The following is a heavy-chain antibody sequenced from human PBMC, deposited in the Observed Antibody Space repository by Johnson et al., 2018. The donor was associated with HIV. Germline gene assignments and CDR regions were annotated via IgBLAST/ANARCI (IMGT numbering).Heavy chain of an antibody. CDR3: AREAARGEVAFDI. D-gene: IGHD6-6*01. J-gene: IGHJ3*02. CDR2: ISYDGSNK. V-gene: IGHV3-30*04. CDR1: GFTFSSYA. Sequence: QVQLVESGGGVVQPGRSLRLSCAASGFTFSSYAMHWVRQAPGKGLEWVAVISYDGSNKYYADSVKGRFTISRDNSKNTLYLQMNSLRAEDTAVYYCAREAARGEVAFDIWGQGTMVIVSS.